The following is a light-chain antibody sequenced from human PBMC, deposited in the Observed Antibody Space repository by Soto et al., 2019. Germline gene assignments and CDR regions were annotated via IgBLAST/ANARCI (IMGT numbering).Light chain of an antibody. CDR2: EVS. V-gene: IGLV2-18*02. CDR3: SSYTRSSTYV. J-gene: IGLJ1*01. CDR1: SSDIGSYNR. Sequence: QSVLTQPPSVSGSPGQSVTISCTGTSSDIGSYNRVSWYQQPPGTAPKLMVYEVSNRPSGVPDRFSGSKSGNTASLTISGLQAEDEADYYCSSYTRSSTYVCGTGTKVTVL.